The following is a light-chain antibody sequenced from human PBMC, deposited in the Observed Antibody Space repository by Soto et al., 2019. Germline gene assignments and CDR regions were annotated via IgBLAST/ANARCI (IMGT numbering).Light chain of an antibody. CDR3: QQRSNWLT. CDR2: DAS. Sequence: EIVLTQSPVTLSLSPGERATLSCRASQSVRSYLAWYQQKPGQAPRLLIYDASNRATGIPARFSGSGSGTDFTLTISSLEPEDSAVYYCQQRSNWLTFGGGTKVEIK. V-gene: IGKV3-11*01. CDR1: QSVRSY. J-gene: IGKJ4*01.